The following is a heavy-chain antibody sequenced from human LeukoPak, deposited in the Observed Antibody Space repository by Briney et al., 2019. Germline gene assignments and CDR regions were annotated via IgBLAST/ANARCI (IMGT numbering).Heavy chain of an antibody. Sequence: GESLRLSCEAWGISMSKYCLNWVRQAPGKGRDWVAKIKPDGSETGYGDYVGGRFSISRDNAKNSVFLQMNSLRAEDTAVYYCFSGGDTGEDSWGQGTLVTVSA. CDR2: IKPDGSET. CDR1: GISMSKYC. CDR3: FSGGDTGEDS. V-gene: IGHV3-7*05. J-gene: IGHJ4*02. D-gene: IGHD5-18*01.